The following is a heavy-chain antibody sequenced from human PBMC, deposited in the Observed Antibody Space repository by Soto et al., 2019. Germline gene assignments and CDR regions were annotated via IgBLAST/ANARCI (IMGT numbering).Heavy chain of an antibody. V-gene: IGHV4-31*03. CDR3: ARVTPDDYGDFGFFDS. CDR1: GGSISSGGYY. D-gene: IGHD4-17*01. J-gene: IGHJ4*02. CDR2: IYYSGNT. Sequence: PSETLSLTCTVSGGSISSGGYYWSWIRQPPGKGLDWIGYIYYSGNTYYNPSLKSRVTISVDTSKNQVSLKLNSMTAADTAVYYCARVTPDDYGDFGFFDSWGQGTLVTVSS.